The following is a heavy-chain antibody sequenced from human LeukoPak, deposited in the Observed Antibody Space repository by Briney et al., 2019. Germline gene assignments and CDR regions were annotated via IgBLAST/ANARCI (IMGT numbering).Heavy chain of an antibody. Sequence: SETLSLTCTVSGGSISSYYWSWIRQPPGKGLEWIGDIYYSGSTNYNPSLKSRVTISVDTSKNQFSPKLSSVTAADTAVYYCARSEGYYDSSGCFDYWGQGTLVTVSS. V-gene: IGHV4-59*08. D-gene: IGHD3-22*01. CDR3: ARSEGYYDSSGCFDY. CDR1: GGSISSYY. CDR2: IYYSGST. J-gene: IGHJ4*02.